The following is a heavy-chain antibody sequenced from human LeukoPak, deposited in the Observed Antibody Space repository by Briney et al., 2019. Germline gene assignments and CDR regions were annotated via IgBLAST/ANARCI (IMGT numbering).Heavy chain of an antibody. CDR2: ISYDGSNK. J-gene: IGHJ4*02. CDR3: ATDYDILTGYSYDDY. D-gene: IGHD3-9*01. V-gene: IGHV3-30*04. Sequence: GRSLRLSCAVSGFTFSSYAMHWVRQAPGKGLEWVAVISYDGSNKYYADSVEGRFTISRDNSKNTLYLQMNSLRAEDTAVYYCATDYDILTGYSYDDYWGQGTLVTVSS. CDR1: GFTFSSYA.